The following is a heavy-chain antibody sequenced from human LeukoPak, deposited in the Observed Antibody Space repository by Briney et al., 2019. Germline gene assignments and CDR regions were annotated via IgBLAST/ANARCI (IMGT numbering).Heavy chain of an antibody. V-gene: IGHV5-51*01. Sequence: GESLEISCKASGYSFTGSWISWVRQMPGKGLEWMGIVYPGDSDTRYSPSFQGQVTISADKSINTAYLQWSSLKASDTAMYYCARHSVPSCSSTSCYHYYYYGMDVWGQGTTVTVSS. CDR1: GYSFTGSW. J-gene: IGHJ6*02. CDR3: ARHSVPSCSSTSCYHYYYYGMDV. CDR2: VYPGDSDT. D-gene: IGHD2-2*01.